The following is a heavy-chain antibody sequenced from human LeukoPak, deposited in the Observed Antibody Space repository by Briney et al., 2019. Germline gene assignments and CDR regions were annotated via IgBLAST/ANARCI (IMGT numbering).Heavy chain of an antibody. D-gene: IGHD3-3*01. J-gene: IGHJ6*03. Sequence: SETLSLTCTVSGGSISSYYWSWIRQPPGKGLEWIGYINYSGSTNYNPSLKSRVSISVDTSKNQFSLKLSSVTAADTAVYYCARVYYDFWSGYYYYYMDVWGKGTTVTVSS. CDR2: INYSGST. V-gene: IGHV4-59*01. CDR3: ARVYYDFWSGYYYYYMDV. CDR1: GGSISSYY.